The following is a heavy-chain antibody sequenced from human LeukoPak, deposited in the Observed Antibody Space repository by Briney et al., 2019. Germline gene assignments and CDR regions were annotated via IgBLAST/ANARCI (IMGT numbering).Heavy chain of an antibody. Sequence: KPSETLSLTCTVSGGSFSTTNYYWGWIRQPPGKGLEWIGSINHGGDIYYNPSLKSRVTISVDTSKNQFSLKPNSVTAADTAVYYCARHHHHWNWGEWGQGTLVTVSS. V-gene: IGHV4-39*01. CDR2: INHGGDI. CDR1: GGSFSTTNYY. J-gene: IGHJ4*02. CDR3: ARHHHHWNWGE. D-gene: IGHD7-27*01.